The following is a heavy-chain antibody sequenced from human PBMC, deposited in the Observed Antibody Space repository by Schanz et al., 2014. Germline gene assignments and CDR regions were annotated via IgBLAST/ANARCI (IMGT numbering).Heavy chain of an antibody. V-gene: IGHV3-23*04. CDR2: ISGSGGDT. CDR3: IRGDIMVVPVAHF. J-gene: IGHJ4*02. CDR1: GFTFSNYA. D-gene: IGHD2-2*01. Sequence: EVQLVESGGGLVQPGGSLRLSCAASGFTFSNYAMSWVRQAPGKGLEWVSAISGSGGDTYYADSVKGRFTISRDNSKNTLYLQMNSLRAEDTAVYYCIRGDIMVVPVAHFWGQGILVTVSS.